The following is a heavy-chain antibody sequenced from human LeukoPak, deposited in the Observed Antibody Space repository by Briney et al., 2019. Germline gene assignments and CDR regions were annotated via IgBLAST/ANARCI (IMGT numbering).Heavy chain of an antibody. Sequence: SETLSLTCTVSGGSISSGSYYWTWIRQPAGKGLEWIGRISSSGSTNYNPSLKSRVTISIDTSENHFSLKLSSATAADTAVYYCARSAPNTADFDMWGQGTMVTVSS. J-gene: IGHJ3*02. D-gene: IGHD2-8*01. CDR1: GGSISSGSYY. CDR2: ISSSGST. V-gene: IGHV4-61*02. CDR3: ARSAPNTADFDM.